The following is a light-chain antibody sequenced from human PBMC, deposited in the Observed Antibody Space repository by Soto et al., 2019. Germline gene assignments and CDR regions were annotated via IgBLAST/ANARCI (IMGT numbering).Light chain of an antibody. CDR2: LNRDGSH. CDR3: QTWGTGIVI. V-gene: IGLV4-69*01. J-gene: IGLJ2*01. Sequence: QSVLTQSPSASASLGASVKLTCTLSSGHSNYAIAWHQQQPEKGPRYLMKLNRDGSHSKGDGIPNRFSGSSSGAERYLTISSRQSEDEADYYCQTWGTGIVIFGGGTKRTVL. CDR1: SGHSNYA.